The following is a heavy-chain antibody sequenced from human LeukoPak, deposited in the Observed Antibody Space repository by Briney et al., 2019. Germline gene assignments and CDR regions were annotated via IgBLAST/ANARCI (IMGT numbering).Heavy chain of an antibody. CDR2: IYYSGST. CDR3: ARHRDEYDSSGLDY. V-gene: IGHV4-59*01. CDR1: GGSISSYY. Sequence: SETLSLTCTVSGGSISSYYWSWIRQPPGKGLEWFGYIYYSGSTNYNPSLNSRVTISVDTYKNRLQLKLSFGTAADTAVYYCARHRDEYDSSGLDYWGQGTLVTVSS. J-gene: IGHJ4*02. D-gene: IGHD3-22*01.